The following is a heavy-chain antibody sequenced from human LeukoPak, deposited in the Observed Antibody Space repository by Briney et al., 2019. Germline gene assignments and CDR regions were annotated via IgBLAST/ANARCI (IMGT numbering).Heavy chain of an antibody. CDR2: ISSSGSTI. CDR3: ARGLASWIQLWSASDY. CDR1: GFTFSDYY. D-gene: IGHD5-18*01. V-gene: IGHV3-11*01. Sequence: GGSLRLSCAASGFTFSDYYMSWIRQAPGKGLEWVSYISSSGSTIYYADSVKGRFTISRDNAKNSLYLQMNSLRAEDKAVYYCARGLASWIQLWSASDYWGQGTLVTVSS. J-gene: IGHJ4*02.